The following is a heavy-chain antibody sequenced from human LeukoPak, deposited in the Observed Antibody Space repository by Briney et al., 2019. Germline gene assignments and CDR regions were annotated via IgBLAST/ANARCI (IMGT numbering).Heavy chain of an antibody. V-gene: IGHV4-59*01. J-gene: IGHJ4*02. CDR2: LYYTGST. CDR1: GGSTNSYY. Sequence: SETLSLTCTVSGGSTNSYYWNWIRQPPGKGLEWIGYLYYTGSTDYNPSLKSRVTISVDTSKNQFSLKLSSVTAADTAVYYCAREAYATFDYWGQGTLVTVSS. D-gene: IGHD2-8*01. CDR3: AREAYATFDY.